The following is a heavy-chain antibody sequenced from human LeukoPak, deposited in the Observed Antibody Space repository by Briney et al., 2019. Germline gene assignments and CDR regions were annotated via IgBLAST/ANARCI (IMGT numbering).Heavy chain of an antibody. D-gene: IGHD2-2*01. CDR1: GGSISSYY. CDR3: ATESEPYCSSTSCYGGHFDY. V-gene: IGHV4-59*01. Sequence: SETLSLTCTVSGGSISSYYWSWIRQPPGKGLEWIGYIYYSGSTNYNPSLKSRVTISVDTSKNQFSLKLSSVTAADTAVYYCATESEPYCSSTSCYGGHFDYWGQGTLVTGSS. J-gene: IGHJ4*02. CDR2: IYYSGST.